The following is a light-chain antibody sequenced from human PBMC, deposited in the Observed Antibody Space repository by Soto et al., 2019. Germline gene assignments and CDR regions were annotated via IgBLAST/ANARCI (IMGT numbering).Light chain of an antibody. Sequence: QSVLTQPRSVSGSPGQSVTVSCIGTSSDVGDYNSVSWYQQHPGKAPKLMIYDVSKRPSGVPDRFSGSKSGNTASLTISGLQAEDEADYYCCSYVGGYSYVFGSGTKGTVL. J-gene: IGLJ1*01. V-gene: IGLV2-11*01. CDR2: DVS. CDR3: CSYVGGYSYV. CDR1: SSDVGDYNS.